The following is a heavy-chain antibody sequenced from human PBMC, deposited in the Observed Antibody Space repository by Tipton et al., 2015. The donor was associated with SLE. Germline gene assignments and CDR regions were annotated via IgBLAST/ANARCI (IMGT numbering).Heavy chain of an antibody. CDR1: GGSISSGDYY. CDR3: ARGDTVFDY. CDR2: IYYSGST. Sequence: TLSLTCTVSGGSISSGDYYWSWIRQPPGKGLEWIGYIYYSGSTYYNPSLKSRVSISGPTSKNQVSLKLSSVTAADTAVYYCARGDTVFDYWGQGTLVTVSS. V-gene: IGHV4-30-4*01. J-gene: IGHJ4*02. D-gene: IGHD3-16*01.